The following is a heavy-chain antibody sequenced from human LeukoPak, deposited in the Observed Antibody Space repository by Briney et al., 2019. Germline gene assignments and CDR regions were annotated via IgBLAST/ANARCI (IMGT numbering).Heavy chain of an antibody. J-gene: IGHJ3*02. CDR3: ARGRGSSGWYDAFDI. Sequence: GGSLRLSCAASGFTFSTYDMYWVRQAPGKGLEWVAIIWYDGNNKFYADSVKGRFTISRDNSKNTLYLQMNSLRAEDTAMYYCARGRGSSGWYDAFDIWGQGTMVIVSS. CDR2: IWYDGNNK. D-gene: IGHD6-19*01. CDR1: GFTFSTYD. V-gene: IGHV3-33*07.